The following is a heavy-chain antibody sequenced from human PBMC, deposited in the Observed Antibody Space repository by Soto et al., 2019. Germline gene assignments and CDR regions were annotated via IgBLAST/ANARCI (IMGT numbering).Heavy chain of an antibody. V-gene: IGHV1-2*04. Sequence: QVQLVQSGAEVKKPGASVKVSCKASGYTFTGYYMHWVRQAPGQGLEWMGWINPNSGGTNYAQKFQGWVPMTRDTSSSTAYMELSRLRSDDTAVYYCARDQGCSGGSCYRNWFDPGGQGTLVTVSS. D-gene: IGHD2-15*01. CDR2: INPNSGGT. CDR1: GYTFTGYY. J-gene: IGHJ5*02. CDR3: ARDQGCSGGSCYRNWFDP.